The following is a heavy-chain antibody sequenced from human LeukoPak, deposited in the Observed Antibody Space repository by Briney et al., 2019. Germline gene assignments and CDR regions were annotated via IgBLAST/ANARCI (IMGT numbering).Heavy chain of an antibody. V-gene: IGHV3-33*01. CDR1: GFNFSSYG. J-gene: IGHJ6*02. D-gene: IGHD2-2*01. Sequence: GGSLRLSCAASGFNFSSYGMHWVRQAPGKGLEWVAVIWYEGSNKYYADSVKGRFTISRDNSKNTLYLQMNSLRAEDTAVYYCARDRACSSTSCYSSYGMDVWGQGTTVTVSS. CDR3: ARDRACSSTSCYSSYGMDV. CDR2: IWYEGSNK.